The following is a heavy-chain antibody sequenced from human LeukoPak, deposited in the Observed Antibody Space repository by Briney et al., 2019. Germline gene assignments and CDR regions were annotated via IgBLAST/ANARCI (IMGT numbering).Heavy chain of an antibody. J-gene: IGHJ4*02. CDR1: GYTFTVNY. CDR3: ARDPSSVTLYFFDY. D-gene: IGHD4-11*01. V-gene: IGHV1-2*02. Sequence: DSVKVSCKASGYTFTVNYINWLRQAAGQGLEGMGCIYVNNGDTKSPQKFQGRVTMRRGPSIRTAYMELSSLSPDDAAVYYCARDPSSVTLYFFDYWGQGSLVTV. CDR2: IYVNNGDT.